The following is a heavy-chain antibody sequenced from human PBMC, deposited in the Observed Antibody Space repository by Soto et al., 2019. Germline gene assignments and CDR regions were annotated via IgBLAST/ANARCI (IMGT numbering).Heavy chain of an antibody. CDR2: TSGSGDST. CDR1: GFTFSSYA. J-gene: IGHJ4*02. CDR3: ARESTPHLAYCTNGVCCNDY. V-gene: IGHV3-23*01. Sequence: EVQLLESGGGLVQPGGSLRLSCAASGFTFSSYAMSWVRQAPGKGLAWVSATSGSGDSTYYADSVKGRFTISRDNSKNTLYLQMNSLRPEDTAVYCCARESTPHLAYCTNGVCCNDYWGQGTLVTVSS. D-gene: IGHD2-8*01.